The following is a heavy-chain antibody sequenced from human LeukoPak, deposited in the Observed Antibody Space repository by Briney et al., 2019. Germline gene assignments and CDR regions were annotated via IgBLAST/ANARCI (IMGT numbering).Heavy chain of an antibody. CDR3: ATYSGYDRIFDY. CDR1: GFTFSSCG. Sequence: GGSLRLSCAASGFTFSSCGMNWVRQAPGKGLEWVSYISGSSSAIYYTDSVKGRFTISRDNAKKSVYLQMNGLRAEDTAVYYCATYSGYDRIFDYWGQGTLVTVSS. D-gene: IGHD5-12*01. J-gene: IGHJ4*02. V-gene: IGHV3-48*01. CDR2: ISGSSSAI.